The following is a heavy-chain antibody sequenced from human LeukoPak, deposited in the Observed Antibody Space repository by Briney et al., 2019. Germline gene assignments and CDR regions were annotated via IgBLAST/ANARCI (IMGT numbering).Heavy chain of an antibody. J-gene: IGHJ6*04. CDR3: ASRLEYSSSLPDV. CDR2: INPNSGGT. Sequence: ASVKVSCKASGYTFTGYYMHWVRQAPGQGLEWMGRINPNSGGTNYAQKLQGRVTMNRDTSISTAYMELSRLRSDDTAVYYCASRLEYSSSLPDVWGKGTTVTVSS. D-gene: IGHD6-6*01. V-gene: IGHV1-2*06. CDR1: GYTFTGYY.